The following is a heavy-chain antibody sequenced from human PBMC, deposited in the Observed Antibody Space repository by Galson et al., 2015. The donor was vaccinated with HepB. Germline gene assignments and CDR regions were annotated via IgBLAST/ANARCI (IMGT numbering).Heavy chain of an antibody. J-gene: IGHJ5*02. V-gene: IGHV3-23*01. CDR3: AKGGGDFWSGPLFDP. CDR1: GFIFSTYA. Sequence: SLRLSCAASGFIFSTYAMSWVRQAPGKGLEWVAAISGSGGTTYYADSMKGRSTISRHNSKNTLYLQINSLRAEDTAIYYCAKGGGDFWSGPLFDPWGQGTLVTASS. D-gene: IGHD3-3*01. CDR2: ISGSGGTT.